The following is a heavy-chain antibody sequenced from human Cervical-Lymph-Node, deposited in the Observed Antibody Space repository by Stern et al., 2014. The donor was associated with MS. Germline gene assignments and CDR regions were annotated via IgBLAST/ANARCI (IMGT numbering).Heavy chain of an antibody. CDR3: ASGTRSSWYFDF. D-gene: IGHD6-13*01. J-gene: IGHJ4*02. V-gene: IGHV1-69*12. CDR1: GGTFSSDA. Sequence: VQLVQSGAEVKKPGSSMKVSCKASGGTFSSDAIGWVGQAPGQGLEWMGGIIPIFETANYAQKFQGRVTITADQSTKTAYLELSSLTSGDTAMYFCASGTRSSWYFDFWGQGTLVTVST. CDR2: IIPIFETA.